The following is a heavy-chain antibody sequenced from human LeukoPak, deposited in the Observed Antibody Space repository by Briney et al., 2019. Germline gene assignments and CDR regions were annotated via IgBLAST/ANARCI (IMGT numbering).Heavy chain of an antibody. CDR2: INPNSGGT. CDR1: GYTFTGYY. J-gene: IGHJ4*02. Sequence: VSVKVSCKASGYTFTGYYMHWVRQAPGQGLEWMGWINPNSGGTNYAQKFQGRVTMTRDTSISTAYMELSRLRSDDTAVYYCARVEGGYFEYNNFFDYWGQGTLVTVSS. CDR3: ARVEGGYFEYNNFFDY. V-gene: IGHV1-2*02. D-gene: IGHD5-12*01.